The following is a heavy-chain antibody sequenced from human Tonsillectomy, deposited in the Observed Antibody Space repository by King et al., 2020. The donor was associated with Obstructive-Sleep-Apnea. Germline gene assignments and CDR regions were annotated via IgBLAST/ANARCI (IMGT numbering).Heavy chain of an antibody. V-gene: IGHV5-51*01. D-gene: IGHD6-19*01. J-gene: IGHJ4*02. Sequence: EVQLVQSGAEGKWHGESLKISCQGSGFDFSNSWIAWVRHLPGKGLQWVGIIYAGDSDTIYSPSVEGQVTISVAKSISTAYLHWSNLKTSDTATYYCARLRAVAGMELGYLDYWGQGTLVAVA. CDR3: ARLRAVAGMELGYLDY. CDR2: IYAGDSDT. CDR1: GFDFSNSW.